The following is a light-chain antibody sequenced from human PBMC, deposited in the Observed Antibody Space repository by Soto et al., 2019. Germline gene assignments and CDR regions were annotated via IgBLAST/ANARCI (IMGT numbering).Light chain of an antibody. Sequence: QSVLTQPPSLSAAPGQTVTISCSGGSSNIGNNYVSRYQQVAGTTPKLLIFDNNKRPSGIPDRFSGSKSGTSATLGIAGLQTGDAADYYCATWDSSLSAWLFGGGTKLTVL. J-gene: IGLJ3*02. CDR2: DNN. CDR1: SSNIGNNY. CDR3: ATWDSSLSAWL. V-gene: IGLV1-51*01.